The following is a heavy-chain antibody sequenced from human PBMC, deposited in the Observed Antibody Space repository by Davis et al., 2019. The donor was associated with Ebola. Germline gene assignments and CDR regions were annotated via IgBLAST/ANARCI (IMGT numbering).Heavy chain of an antibody. J-gene: IGHJ1*01. CDR2: INHSGST. V-gene: IGHV4-34*01. Sequence: SETLSLTCAVYGGSFSGYYWSWIRQPPGKGLEWIGEINHSGSTNYNPSLKSRVTISVDTSKRQFSLKVSSVTAADTAVYYCASPGDYVRYFQHWGQGTLVTVSS. CDR1: GGSFSGYY. D-gene: IGHD4-17*01. CDR3: ASPGDYVRYFQH.